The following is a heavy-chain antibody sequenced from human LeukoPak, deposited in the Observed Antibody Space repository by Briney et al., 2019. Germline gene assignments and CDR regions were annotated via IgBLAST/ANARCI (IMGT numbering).Heavy chain of an antibody. D-gene: IGHD1-26*01. CDR2: IYHSGST. CDR1: GYSISSGYY. Sequence: SETLSLTCAVSGYSISSGYYWGWIRQPPGKGLEWIGSIYHSGSTYYNPSLKSRVTISVDTSKNQFSLKLSSVTAADTAVSYGARAPDGRFDPWAQGTLVTVSS. CDR3: ARAPDGRFDP. V-gene: IGHV4-38-2*01. J-gene: IGHJ5*02.